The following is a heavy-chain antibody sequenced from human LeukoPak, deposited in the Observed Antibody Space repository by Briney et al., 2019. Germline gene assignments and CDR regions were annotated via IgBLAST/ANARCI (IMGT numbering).Heavy chain of an antibody. CDR1: GFTLSSYA. J-gene: IGHJ3*02. CDR3: AKDHYVSGRYDAFDI. V-gene: IGHV3-23*01. CDR2: ITTSGGST. D-gene: IGHD3-10*01. Sequence: TGGSLRLSCAASGFTLSSYAMSWVRQAPGEGLEWVSSITTSGGSTYYADSVKGRFTISRDNAKNTLYLQMNSLRAEDTAVYYCAKDHYVSGRYDAFDIWGQGTMVTVSS.